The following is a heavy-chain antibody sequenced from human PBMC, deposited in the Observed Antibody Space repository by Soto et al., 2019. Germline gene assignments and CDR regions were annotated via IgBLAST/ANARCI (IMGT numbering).Heavy chain of an antibody. Sequence: ASVKVSCKASGYTFTGYYMHWVRQAPGQGLEWMGWINPNSGGTNYAQKFQGWVTMTRDTSISTAYMELSRLRSDDTAVYYCAGGNYDILTGSPRSTYYYYYGMDVWGQGTTVTVSS. CDR2: INPNSGGT. V-gene: IGHV1-2*04. D-gene: IGHD3-9*01. CDR3: AGGNYDILTGSPRSTYYYYYGMDV. J-gene: IGHJ6*02. CDR1: GYTFTGYY.